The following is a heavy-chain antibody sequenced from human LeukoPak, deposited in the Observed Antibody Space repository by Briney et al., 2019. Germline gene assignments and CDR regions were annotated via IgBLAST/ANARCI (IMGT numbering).Heavy chain of an antibody. CDR2: ISSTSSSV. D-gene: IGHD3-22*01. J-gene: IGHJ4*02. Sequence: PGGSLRLSCAASGFIFSNYNMNWVRQSPGKGLEWVAYISSTSSSVYYADSVKGRFTISRDNAKNTLYLQMNSLRAEDTAVYYCAKDWGGDSSGCFDYWGQGTLVTVSS. V-gene: IGHV3-48*01. CDR3: AKDWGGDSSGCFDY. CDR1: GFIFSNYN.